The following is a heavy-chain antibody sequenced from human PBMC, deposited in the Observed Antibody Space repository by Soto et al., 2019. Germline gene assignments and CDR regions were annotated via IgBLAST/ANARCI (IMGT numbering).Heavy chain of an antibody. CDR1: GFKVSNYA. CDR3: AKDRRAGGNSAFYFDF. J-gene: IGHJ4*02. Sequence: PRGALRLSCAASGFKVSNYAMSWVRQAPGKGLEWVSLISATGGGTYYADSVKGRFTISRDNSHNTLYLQVHSLTAEDTAVYYCAKDRRAGGNSAFYFDFWGQGAQVTVSS. V-gene: IGHV3-23*01. D-gene: IGHD3-16*01. CDR2: ISATGGGT.